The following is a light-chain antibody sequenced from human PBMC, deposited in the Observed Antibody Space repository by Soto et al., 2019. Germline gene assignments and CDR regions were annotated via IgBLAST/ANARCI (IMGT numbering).Light chain of an antibody. Sequence: MVMTQSPATLSVSPGDRATLSCRASQSIRSDLAWYQQRPGQAPRLLIYGASTRATGIPARFSGSGSGTDFTLTISRLEPEDFAVYYCQQYGSSGTFGQGTKVDIK. CDR3: QQYGSSGT. CDR1: QSIRSD. J-gene: IGKJ1*01. CDR2: GAS. V-gene: IGKV3-15*01.